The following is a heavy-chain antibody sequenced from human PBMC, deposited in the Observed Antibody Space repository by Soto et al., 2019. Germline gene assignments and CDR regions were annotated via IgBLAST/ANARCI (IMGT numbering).Heavy chain of an antibody. CDR2: IYHSGST. J-gene: IGHJ6*02. V-gene: IGHV4-4*02. D-gene: IGHD2-15*01. CDR3: ARHIVVVVAATRYYYGMDV. CDR1: GGSISSSNW. Sequence: QVQLQESGPGLVKPSGTLSLTCAVSGGSISSSNWWSWVRQPPGKGLEWIREIYHSGSTNYNPSLKSRVSISVDKSKNQFSLKLSSVTAADTAVYYCARHIVVVVAATRYYYGMDVWGQGTTVTVSS.